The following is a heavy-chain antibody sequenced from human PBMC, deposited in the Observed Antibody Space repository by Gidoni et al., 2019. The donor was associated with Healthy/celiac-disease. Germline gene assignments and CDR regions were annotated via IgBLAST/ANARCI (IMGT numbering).Heavy chain of an antibody. V-gene: IGHV3-21*01. CDR3: ARDSGYYLY. CDR2: ISSSSSYI. Sequence: ELQLVASGGGLVKPGGSLRLSCAASGFTFSSYSLNWIRQAQGKGLQWFSSISSSSSYIYYADSVKGRFTNTRDNAKNSLYRQMNSLRAEDTAVYYCARDSGYYLYWGQGTLVTVSS. J-gene: IGHJ4*02. D-gene: IGHD1-26*01. CDR1: GFTFSSYS.